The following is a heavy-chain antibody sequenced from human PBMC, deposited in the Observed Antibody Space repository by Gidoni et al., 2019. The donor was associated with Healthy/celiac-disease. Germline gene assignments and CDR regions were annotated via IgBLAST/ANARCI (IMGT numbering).Heavy chain of an antibody. V-gene: IGHV4-39*01. J-gene: IGHJ6*02. D-gene: IGHD2-2*01. Sequence: QLQLQESGPGLVKPSETLSLTCTVSGGPISSSSYYWGWIRQPPGKGLEWIGSIYYSGSTYYNPSLKSRVTISVDTSKNQFSLKLSSVTAADTAVYYCALVPAAITYYYGMDVWGQGTTVTVSS. CDR3: ALVPAAITYYYGMDV. CDR1: GGPISSSSYY. CDR2: IYYSGST.